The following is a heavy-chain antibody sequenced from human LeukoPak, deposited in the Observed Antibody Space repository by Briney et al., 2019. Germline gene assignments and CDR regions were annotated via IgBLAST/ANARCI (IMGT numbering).Heavy chain of an antibody. CDR1: GGTFSSYA. D-gene: IGHD3-22*01. CDR3: ARRSPYYYDSSGYVSYYYYGMDV. V-gene: IGHV1-69*04. CDR2: IIPILGIA. Sequence: SAKVSCKASGGTFSSYAISWVRQAPGQGLEWMGRIIPILGIANYAQKFQGRVTITADKSTSTAYMELSSLRSEDTAVYYCARRSPYYYDSSGYVSYYYYGMDVWGKGTTVTVSS. J-gene: IGHJ6*04.